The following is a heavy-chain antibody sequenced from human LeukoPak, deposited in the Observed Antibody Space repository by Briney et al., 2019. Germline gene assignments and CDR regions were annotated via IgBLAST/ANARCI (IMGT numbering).Heavy chain of an antibody. CDR3: AELGITMIGGV. J-gene: IGHJ6*04. D-gene: IGHD3-10*02. V-gene: IGHV3-23*01. CDR2: ISGSGGST. CDR1: GFTFSSYG. Sequence: PGRSLRPSCAASGFTFSSYGMSWVRQAPGKGLEWVSAISGSGGSTYYADSVKGWFTIPRDNSKNTLYLQMNSLGAEDTAVYYCAELGITMIGGVWGKGTTVTISS.